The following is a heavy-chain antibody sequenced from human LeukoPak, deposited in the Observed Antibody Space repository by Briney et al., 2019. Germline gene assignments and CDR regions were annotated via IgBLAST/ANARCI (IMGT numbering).Heavy chain of an antibody. CDR1: GGSISSYY. CDR3: ARVSLLRYFDWYPKGFDL. J-gene: IGHJ2*01. CDR2: IYYSGST. V-gene: IGHV4-59*01. D-gene: IGHD3-9*01. Sequence: SETLSLTCTVSGGSISSYYWSWIRQPPGKGLEWIGYIYYSGSTNYNPSLKSRVTISVDTSKNQFSLKLSSVTAADTAVYYCARVSLLRYFDWYPKGFDLWGRGTLVTVSS.